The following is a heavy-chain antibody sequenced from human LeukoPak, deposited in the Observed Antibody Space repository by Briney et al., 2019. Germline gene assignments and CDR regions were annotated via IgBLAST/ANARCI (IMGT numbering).Heavy chain of an antibody. D-gene: IGHD4-17*01. J-gene: IGHJ6*03. CDR1: GFTFSSYG. CDR2: ISYDGSNK. V-gene: IGHV3-30*18. CDR3: AKDGELTVTIYYYYYYMDV. Sequence: PGGSLRLSCAASGFTFSSYGMHWVRQAPGKGLEWVAVISYDGSNKYYADSVKGRFTISRDNSKNTLYLQTNSLRAEDTAVYYCAKDGELTVTIYYYYYYMDVWGKGTTVTVSS.